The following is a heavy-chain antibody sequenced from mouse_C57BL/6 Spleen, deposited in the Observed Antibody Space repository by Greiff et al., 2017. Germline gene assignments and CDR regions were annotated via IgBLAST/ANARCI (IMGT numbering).Heavy chain of an antibody. CDR1: GYSITSGYY. CDR3: ARWLGAWFAY. V-gene: IGHV3-6*01. Sequence: EVKLQESGPGLVKPSQSLSLTCSVTGYSITSGYYWNWIRQFPGNKLEWMGYISYDGSNNYNPSLKNRISITRDTSKNQFFLKLNSVTTEDTATYYCARWLGAWFAYWGQGTLVTVSA. CDR2: ISYDGSN. J-gene: IGHJ3*01. D-gene: IGHD2-2*01.